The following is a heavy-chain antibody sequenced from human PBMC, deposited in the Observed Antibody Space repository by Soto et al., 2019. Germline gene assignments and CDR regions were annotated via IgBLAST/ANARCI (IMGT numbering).Heavy chain of an antibody. D-gene: IGHD3-3*01. CDR2: IIPIFGTA. CDR1: GGTFSSYA. V-gene: IGHV1-69*13. J-gene: IGHJ6*02. CDR3: AGGYDFWSGPDPPYYYYYGMDV. Sequence: ASVKVSCKXSGGTFSSYAISWVRQAPGQGLEWMGGIIPIFGTANYAQKFQGRVTITADESTSTAYMELSSLRSEDTAVYYCAGGYDFWSGPDPPYYYYYGMDVWGQGTTVTVSS.